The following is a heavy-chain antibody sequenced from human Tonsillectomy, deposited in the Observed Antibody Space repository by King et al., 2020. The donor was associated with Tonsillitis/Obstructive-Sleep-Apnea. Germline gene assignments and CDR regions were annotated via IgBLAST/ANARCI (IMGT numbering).Heavy chain of an antibody. D-gene: IGHD3-22*01. V-gene: IGHV3-53*01. Sequence: VQLVESGGGLIQPGGSLRLSCAASGFTVSSNYMGWVRQAPGKGLEWVSVIYSGGSTYYEDSVRGRFTITRDNSKNTLYLQMNSLRAEDTAVYYCAREEYYDRHRAFDIWGQGTMVTVSS. J-gene: IGHJ3*02. CDR1: GFTVSSNY. CDR3: AREEYYDRHRAFDI. CDR2: IYSGGST.